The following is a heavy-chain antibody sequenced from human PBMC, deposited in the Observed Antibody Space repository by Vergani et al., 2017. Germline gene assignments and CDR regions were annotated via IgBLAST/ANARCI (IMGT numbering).Heavy chain of an antibody. D-gene: IGHD3-3*01. CDR1: GGSISSSSYY. V-gene: IGHV4-39*01. Sequence: QLQLQESGPGLVKPSETLSLTCTVSGGSISSSSYYWGWIRQPPGKGVEWIGSIYYSGSTYYNPSLKSRVTISVDTSKNQFSLKLSSVTAADTAVYYCARVSYDLWSGDWIDAYYFDYWGQGTLVTVSS. CDR2: IYYSGST. J-gene: IGHJ4*02. CDR3: ARVSYDLWSGDWIDAYYFDY.